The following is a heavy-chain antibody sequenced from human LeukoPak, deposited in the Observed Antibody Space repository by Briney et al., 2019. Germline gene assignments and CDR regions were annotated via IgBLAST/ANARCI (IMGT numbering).Heavy chain of an antibody. D-gene: IGHD3-22*01. CDR3: ARAVYDGSPLPHRSAYFDY. V-gene: IGHV4-4*02. J-gene: IGHJ4*02. CDR2: IYHSGST. Sequence: SGTLSLTCAVSGDSFSSINWWIWVRQPPGKGLEWIGEIYHSGSTNYNPSLESRVTISVDKSKNQFSLKLSSVTAADTAVYYCARAVYDGSPLPHRSAYFDYWGQGTLVTVSS. CDR1: GDSFSSINW.